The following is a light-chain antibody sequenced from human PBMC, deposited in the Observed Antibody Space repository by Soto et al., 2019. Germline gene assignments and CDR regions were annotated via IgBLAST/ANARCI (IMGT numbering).Light chain of an antibody. Sequence: AIQLTQSPSSLSASVGDRVTIICRASQGIRSALGWYQQKPGKVPKLLIYAASTLQSGVPSRFSGSGSGTDFTLTISCLQSEDFATYYCQQYYSYSFGQGTKVDIK. CDR1: QGIRSA. J-gene: IGKJ1*01. CDR3: QQYYSYS. V-gene: IGKV1-13*02. CDR2: AAS.